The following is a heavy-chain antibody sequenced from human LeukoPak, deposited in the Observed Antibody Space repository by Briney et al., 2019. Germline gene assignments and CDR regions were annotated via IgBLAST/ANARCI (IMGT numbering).Heavy chain of an antibody. CDR3: ARVGGSSDFDY. Sequence: PGGSLRLSCAASGFTFSTYWMHWVRQAPGKGLVWVSLIDTDGSSTPYADSVKGRFTISRDNAKNTLYLQMNSLRAEATAVYYCARVGGSSDFDYWGQGTLVTVSP. J-gene: IGHJ4*02. V-gene: IGHV3-74*01. D-gene: IGHD3-10*01. CDR1: GFTFSTYW. CDR2: IDTDGSST.